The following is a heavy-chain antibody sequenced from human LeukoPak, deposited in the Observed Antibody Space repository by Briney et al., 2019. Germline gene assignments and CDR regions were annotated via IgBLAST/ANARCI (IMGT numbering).Heavy chain of an antibody. CDR2: IYYSGST. J-gene: IGHJ4*02. CDR3: ARVSWDYYGSGSYYPDY. V-gene: IGHV4-59*01. CDR1: GGSISSYY. Sequence: SETLSLTCTVSGGSISSYYWSWIRQPPGKGPEWIGYIYYSGSTNYNPSLKSRVTISVDTSKNQFSLKLSSVTAADTAVYYCARVSWDYYGSGSYYPDYWGQGTLVTVSS. D-gene: IGHD3-10*01.